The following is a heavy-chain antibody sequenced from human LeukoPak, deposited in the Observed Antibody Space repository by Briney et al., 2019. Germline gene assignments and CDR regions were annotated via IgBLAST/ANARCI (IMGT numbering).Heavy chain of an antibody. CDR2: IQYDGSNK. V-gene: IGHV3-30*12. CDR3: AREAWNDEAYYYYMDV. CDR1: GLSFSSYG. Sequence: GGSLRLSCAASGLSFSSYGMHWVRQAPGKGLEWVAFIQYDGSNKFYADSVKGRFTISRDNSKNTLYLQMNSLRAEDTAVYYCAREAWNDEAYYYYMDVWGKGTTVTVSS. D-gene: IGHD1-1*01. J-gene: IGHJ6*03.